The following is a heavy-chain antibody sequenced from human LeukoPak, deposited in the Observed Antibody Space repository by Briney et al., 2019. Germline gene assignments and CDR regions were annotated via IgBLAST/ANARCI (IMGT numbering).Heavy chain of an antibody. J-gene: IGHJ4*02. CDR1: GYTFTSYY. Sequence: ASVKVSCKASGYTFTSYYMHWVRQAPGQGAEWMGIINPSGGSTSYPQKFQGRVTMTRDTSTSTVYMELNSLRSEDTAVYYCARGRSLLGHCSDTSCPLFDYWGQGTLVTVSS. D-gene: IGHD2-2*01. CDR3: ARGRSLLGHCSDTSCPLFDY. CDR2: INPSGGST. V-gene: IGHV1-46*01.